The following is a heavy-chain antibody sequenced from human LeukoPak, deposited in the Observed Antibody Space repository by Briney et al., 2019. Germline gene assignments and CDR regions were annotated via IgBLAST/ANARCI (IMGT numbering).Heavy chain of an antibody. CDR2: IYHSGST. Sequence: SETLSLTCTVSGGSISSYYWSWIRQPPGKGLEWIGSIYHSGSTYYNPSLKSRVTISVDTSKNQFSLKLSSVTAADTAVYYCARVRIVLMVYAIGFDYSRQGTLVTVSS. V-gene: IGHV4-38-2*02. D-gene: IGHD2-8*01. CDR3: ARVRIVLMVYAIGFDY. CDR1: GGSISSYY. J-gene: IGHJ4*02.